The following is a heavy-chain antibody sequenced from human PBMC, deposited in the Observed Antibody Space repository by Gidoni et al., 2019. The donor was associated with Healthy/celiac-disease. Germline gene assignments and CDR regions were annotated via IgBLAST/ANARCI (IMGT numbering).Heavy chain of an antibody. CDR1: GFTFSSYA. CDR2: ISGSGGST. CDR3: AKGERVLWFGELYGYFQH. V-gene: IGHV3-23*01. Sequence: EVQLLESGGGLVQPGGSLRLSCAASGFTFSSYAMRWVRQAPGKGLEWVSAISGSGGSTYYADSVKGRFTISRDNSKNTLYLQMNSLRAEDTAVYYCAKGERVLWFGELYGYFQHWGQGTLVTVSS. D-gene: IGHD3-10*01. J-gene: IGHJ1*01.